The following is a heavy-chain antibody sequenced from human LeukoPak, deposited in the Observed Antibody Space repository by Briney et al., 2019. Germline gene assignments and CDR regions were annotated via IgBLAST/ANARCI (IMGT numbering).Heavy chain of an antibody. CDR2: IYYSGST. Sequence: SETLSLTCTVSGGSISSYYWSWIRQPPGKGLEWIGYIYYSGSTNYNPSLKSRVTISVDKSKNQFSLKLSSVTAADTAVYYCARIKRSSWYDYFDYWGQGTLVTVSS. D-gene: IGHD6-13*01. J-gene: IGHJ4*02. V-gene: IGHV4-59*12. CDR3: ARIKRSSWYDYFDY. CDR1: GGSISSYY.